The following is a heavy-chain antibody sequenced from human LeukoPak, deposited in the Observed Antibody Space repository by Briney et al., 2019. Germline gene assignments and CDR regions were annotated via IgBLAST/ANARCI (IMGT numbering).Heavy chain of an antibody. V-gene: IGHV4-31*03. CDR1: GGSISSGGYY. CDR3: AGLTMTDAFDI. Sequence: SQTLSLTCTVSGGSISSGGYYWSWIRQHPGKGLEWIGYIYYSGSTYHNPSLKSRVTISVDTSKNQFSLKLSSVTAADTAVYYCAGLTMTDAFDIWGQGTMVTVSS. CDR2: IYYSGST. D-gene: IGHD3-22*01. J-gene: IGHJ3*02.